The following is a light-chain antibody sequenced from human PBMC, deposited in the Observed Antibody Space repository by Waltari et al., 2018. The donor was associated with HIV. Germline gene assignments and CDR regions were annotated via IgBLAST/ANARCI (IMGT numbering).Light chain of an antibody. CDR2: DDT. Sequence: SYVLTQPPSVSVAPGQTARISCGGNNSGLKSVHWSQQKPGQAPVLVVYDDTDRPSGIPVRFSGSKSGTSASLAINGLRSEDEADYYCAAWNDSLSGYVFGTGTKVTV. V-gene: IGLV3-21*02. CDR1: NSGLKS. CDR3: AAWNDSLSGYV. J-gene: IGLJ1*01.